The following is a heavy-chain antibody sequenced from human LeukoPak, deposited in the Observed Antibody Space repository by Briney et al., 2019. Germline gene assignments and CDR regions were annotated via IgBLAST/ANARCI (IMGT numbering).Heavy chain of an antibody. D-gene: IGHD1-1*01. V-gene: IGHV3-66*04. CDR1: GFNVISNY. J-gene: IGHJ2*01. Sequence: PGGSLRLSCAASGFNVISNYMSWVRQAPGKGLEGVSTIYSDTGTYYADPAKGRFSISRDNSKNTLYLQMSSLGVEDTAVYYCVRRYNRLGWYFDLWGRGTLVTVSS. CDR2: IYSDTGT. CDR3: VRRYNRLGWYFDL.